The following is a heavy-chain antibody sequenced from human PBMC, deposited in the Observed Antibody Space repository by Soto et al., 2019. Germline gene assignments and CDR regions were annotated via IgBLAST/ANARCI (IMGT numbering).Heavy chain of an antibody. J-gene: IGHJ4*02. V-gene: IGHV3-30-3*02. Sequence: PGGSLRLSCAASGFTYSTYTMHWVRQAPGKGLEWVAVISYDGNNKFYADSVKGRFTISRDNTKNTLYLQMHSLRADDTAVYYCAKTLYYYDSSGYQWGQGTLVTVSS. CDR2: ISYDGNNK. CDR1: GFTYSTYT. D-gene: IGHD3-22*01. CDR3: AKTLYYYDSSGYQ.